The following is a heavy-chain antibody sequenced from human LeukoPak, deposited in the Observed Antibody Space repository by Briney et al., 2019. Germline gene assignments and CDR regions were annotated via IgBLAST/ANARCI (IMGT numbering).Heavy chain of an antibody. V-gene: IGHV1-2*06. D-gene: IGHD3-3*01. J-gene: IGHJ4*02. Sequence: ASVKVSCKASGYTFTGYYMHWVRQAPGQGLEWMGRIYPNSGGTNYAQKFQGRVTMTRDTSISTAYMELSRLRSDDTAVYYCARDSRVKIFGVVIMTGYFDYWGQGTLVTVSS. CDR2: IYPNSGGT. CDR3: ARDSRVKIFGVVIMTGYFDY. CDR1: GYTFTGYY.